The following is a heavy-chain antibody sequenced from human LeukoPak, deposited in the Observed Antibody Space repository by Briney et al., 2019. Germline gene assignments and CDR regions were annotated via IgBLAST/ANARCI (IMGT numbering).Heavy chain of an antibody. V-gene: IGHV3-48*01. Sequence: GGSLRLSCAASGFTFSSYSMNWVRQVPGKGLEWISYISGSGSVSYYEDSVKGRFTISRDNAKNSLYLQMNSLRGEDTALYYCARYGGFGFLAAFDIWGQGTMVTVSS. CDR1: GFTFSSYS. CDR3: ARYGGFGFLAAFDI. D-gene: IGHD4-23*01. J-gene: IGHJ3*02. CDR2: ISGSGSVS.